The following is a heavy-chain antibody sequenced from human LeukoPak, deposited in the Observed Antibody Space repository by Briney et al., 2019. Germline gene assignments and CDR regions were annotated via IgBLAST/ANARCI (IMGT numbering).Heavy chain of an antibody. J-gene: IGHJ4*02. CDR3: ARESSYYDSSGYQSHFDY. CDR2: ISYSGST. CDR1: GGSISSYY. Sequence: PSETLSLTCTVSGGSISSYYWSWIRQPPGKGLEWIGYISYSGSTNYNPSLKSRVTISVDTSKNQFSLKLSSVTAADTAVYYCARESSYYDSSGYQSHFDYWGQGTLVTVSS. D-gene: IGHD3-22*01. V-gene: IGHV4-59*01.